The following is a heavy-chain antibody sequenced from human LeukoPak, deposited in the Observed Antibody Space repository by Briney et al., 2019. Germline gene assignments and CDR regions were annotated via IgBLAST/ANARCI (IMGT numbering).Heavy chain of an antibody. Sequence: GSLRLSCTASGFTFSSYSLNWVRQAPGKGLEWVANIKQDGSEKNYVDSVKGRFTISRDNAKNSLYLQMNSLRAEDTAVYYCARDIGYCSSTSCDGAFDIWGQGTMVTVSS. CDR2: IKQDGSEK. V-gene: IGHV3-7*01. J-gene: IGHJ3*02. CDR1: GFTFSSYS. CDR3: ARDIGYCSSTSCDGAFDI. D-gene: IGHD2-2*01.